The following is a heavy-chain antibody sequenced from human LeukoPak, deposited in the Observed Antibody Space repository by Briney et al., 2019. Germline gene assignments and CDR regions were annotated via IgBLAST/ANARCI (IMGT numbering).Heavy chain of an antibody. CDR1: GLRFRNYG. CDR3: AREYRGSRYF. V-gene: IGHV3-33*01. Sequence: GRSLRLSCVVSGLRFRNYGMHWVRQAPGKGLEWVAVIYYDGSNQYYVDSVKGRFTISRDNAKNSLYLQMNSLRVEDTAVYYCAREYRGSRYFRGQGTLVTVSS. CDR2: IYYDGSNQ. J-gene: IGHJ4*02. D-gene: IGHD2/OR15-2a*01.